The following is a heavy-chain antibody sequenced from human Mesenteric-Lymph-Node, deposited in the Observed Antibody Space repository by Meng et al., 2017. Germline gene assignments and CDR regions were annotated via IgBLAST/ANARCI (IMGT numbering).Heavy chain of an antibody. CDR2: IYYSGST. CDR3: ARESYYYGSGSYFFDY. Sequence: SETLSLTCTVSGGSISSYYWSWIRQPPGKGLEWIGYIYYSGSTNYNPSLKSRVTISVDTSKNQFSLKLSSVTAADTAVYYCARESYYYGSGSYFFDYWGHGNQVHVAS. V-gene: IGHV4-59*01. CDR1: GGSISSYY. J-gene: IGHJ4*01. D-gene: IGHD3-10*01.